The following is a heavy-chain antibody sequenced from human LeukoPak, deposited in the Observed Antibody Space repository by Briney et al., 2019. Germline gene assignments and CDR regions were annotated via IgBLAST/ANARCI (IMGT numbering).Heavy chain of an antibody. J-gene: IGHJ4*02. CDR1: GGTFSSYA. V-gene: IGHV1-69*13. CDR2: IIPIFGTA. D-gene: IGHD3-22*01. CDR3: ARATYYYDSSGYYFDY. Sequence: SVKVSCKASGGTFSSYAISWVRQAPGQGLEWMGGIIPIFGTANYAQKFQGRVTITADESTSTAYMELSSLRSEDTAVYYCARATYYYDSSGYYFDYWGQGTLVTVSS.